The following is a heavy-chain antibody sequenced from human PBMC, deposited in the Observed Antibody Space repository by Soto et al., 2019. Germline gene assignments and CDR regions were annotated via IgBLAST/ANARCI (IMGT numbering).Heavy chain of an antibody. CDR1: GFPFSTSA. V-gene: IGHV3-23*01. D-gene: IGHD1-26*01. Sequence: EVQLLESGGGLVQPGGSLRLSCAASGFPFSTSAMNWVRQAPGKGLEWVSIISGSSDAAYYAESVKGRFASSRDNSKKTLYLQMNSLRAEDTAVYYCAKYSGSYPVYNGLSLWGQGTTVTVS. CDR2: ISGSSDAA. J-gene: IGHJ6*02. CDR3: AKYSGSYPVYNGLSL.